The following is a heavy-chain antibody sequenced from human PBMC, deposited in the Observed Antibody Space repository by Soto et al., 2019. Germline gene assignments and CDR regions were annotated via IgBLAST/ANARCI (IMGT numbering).Heavy chain of an antibody. J-gene: IGHJ4*02. CDR3: ASKRRGRLDY. Sequence: QVQLQESGPGLVKPSETLSLTCTVSGGSVSSGSYYWSWIRQPPGKGLEWIGYIYYSGSTNYNPSLKSLVTISVDTSKNQFSLKLSSVTAADTAVYYCASKRRGRLDYWGQGTLVTVSS. CDR1: GGSVSSGSYY. CDR2: IYYSGST. D-gene: IGHD3-10*01. V-gene: IGHV4-61*01.